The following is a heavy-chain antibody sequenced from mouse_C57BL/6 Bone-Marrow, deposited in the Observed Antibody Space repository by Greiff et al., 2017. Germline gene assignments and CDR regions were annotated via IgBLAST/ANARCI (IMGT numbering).Heavy chain of an antibody. J-gene: IGHJ4*01. CDR3: AKPRRSYAMDY. CDR2: IYPRSGNT. D-gene: IGHD1-1*01. V-gene: IGHV1-81*01. Sequence: VQLQESGAELARPGASVKLSCKASGYTFTSYGISWVKQRTGQGLEWIGEIYPRSGNTYYNEKFKGKATLTADKSSSTAYMGLRSLTSEDSAVYFCAKPRRSYAMDYWGQGTSVTVSS. CDR1: GYTFTSYG.